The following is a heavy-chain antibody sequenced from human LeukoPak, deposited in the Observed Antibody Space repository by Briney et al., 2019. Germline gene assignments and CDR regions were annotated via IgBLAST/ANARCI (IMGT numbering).Heavy chain of an antibody. D-gene: IGHD5-12*01. CDR1: RFPFSSFA. CDR3: ARARGKWHLLPLDY. J-gene: IGHJ4*02. Sequence: GGSLRLSCAASRFPFSSFAFHWVRQAPGKGLEWVAIISHDGSTNRYADSVKGRFTISRDNSNNSLYLQMTSLSAEDTAVYYCARARGKWHLLPLDYWGQGALVTVSS. CDR2: ISHDGSTN. V-gene: IGHV3-30*04.